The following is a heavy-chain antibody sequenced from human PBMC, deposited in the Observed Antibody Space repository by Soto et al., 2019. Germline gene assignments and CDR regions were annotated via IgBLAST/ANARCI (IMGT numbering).Heavy chain of an antibody. J-gene: IGHJ6*02. CDR2: IGGSGGRT. D-gene: IGHD5-18*01. CDR3: AKGRIQLWSDMDV. V-gene: IGHV3-23*01. Sequence: GGSLRLSCAASGITFSTYAMNWVRQAPGKGLEWVSAIGGSGGRTYYADPVKGRFTISRDNSKNTLYLQMNSLRAEDTAVYYCAKGRIQLWSDMDVWGQGTTVTVSS. CDR1: GITFSTYA.